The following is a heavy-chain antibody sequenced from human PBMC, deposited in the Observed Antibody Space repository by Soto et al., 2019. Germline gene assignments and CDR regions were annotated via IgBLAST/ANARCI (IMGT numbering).Heavy chain of an antibody. Sequence: SSETLSLTCTVSGGSISSYYWSWIRQPPGKGLEWIGYIYYSGSTNYNPSLKSRVTISVDTSKNQFSLKLSSVTAADMAVYYCARDEGYSSSWYHYWGQGTLVTVSS. CDR3: ARDEGYSSSWYHY. CDR1: GGSISSYY. D-gene: IGHD6-13*01. V-gene: IGHV4-59*01. J-gene: IGHJ4*02. CDR2: IYYSGST.